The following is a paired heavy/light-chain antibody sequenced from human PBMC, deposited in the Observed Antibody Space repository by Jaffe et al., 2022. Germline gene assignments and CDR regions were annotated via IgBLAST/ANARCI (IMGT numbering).Light chain of an antibody. Sequence: DIVMTQTPLSLSVTPGQPASISCKSGQSLLHSDGKTYLYWYLQKPGQSPQLLIYEVSSRFSGVPDRFSGSGSGTDFTLKISRVEAEDVGVYYCMQGIHLPPTFGQGTKVEIK. V-gene: IGKV2-29*02. CDR2: EVS. J-gene: IGKJ1*01. CDR3: MQGIHLPPT. CDR1: QSLLHSDGKTY.
Heavy chain of an antibody. D-gene: IGHD3-9*01. CDR3: ARGGGGNFDWLLFRSEAYYYYYYMDV. CDR2: ISSSSSYI. CDR1: GFTFSSYS. J-gene: IGHJ6*03. Sequence: EVQLVESGGGLVKPGGSLRLSCATSGFTFSSYSMNWVRQAPGKGLEWVSSISSSSSYIYYADSVKGRFTISRDNAKNSLYLQMNSLRAEDTAVYYCARGGGGNFDWLLFRSEAYYYYYYMDVWGKGTTVTVSS. V-gene: IGHV3-21*01.